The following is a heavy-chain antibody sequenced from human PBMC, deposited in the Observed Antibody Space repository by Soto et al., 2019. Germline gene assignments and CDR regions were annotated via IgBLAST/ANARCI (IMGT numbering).Heavy chain of an antibody. D-gene: IGHD3-22*01. Sequence: EVQLLESGGGLVQPGGSLRLSCAASGFTFSSYAMTWVRQAPGKGLEWVSTITGSGGSTYYADAVKGRFTISRDNAKNTLYLQMNSLRAGDTAVYYCRHSSDYFDYWGQGTLVTVSS. CDR1: GFTFSSYA. J-gene: IGHJ4*02. CDR3: RHSSDYFDY. CDR2: ITGSGGST. V-gene: IGHV3-23*01.